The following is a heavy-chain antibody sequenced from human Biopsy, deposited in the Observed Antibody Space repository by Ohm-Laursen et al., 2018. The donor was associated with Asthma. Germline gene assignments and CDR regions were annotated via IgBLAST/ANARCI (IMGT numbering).Heavy chain of an antibody. V-gene: IGHV3-7*03. Sequence: SLRLSCAASGFTFGDYCMSWVRQVPGQGLEWVANIKHDGSEKNHVDSLEGRFTISRDNAKNSVFLHMDSLRPEDTAFYYCAKVRSDWVITESFDYWGQGVLVTVSS. J-gene: IGHJ4*02. D-gene: IGHD3-22*01. CDR1: GFTFGDYC. CDR2: IKHDGSEK. CDR3: AKVRSDWVITESFDY.